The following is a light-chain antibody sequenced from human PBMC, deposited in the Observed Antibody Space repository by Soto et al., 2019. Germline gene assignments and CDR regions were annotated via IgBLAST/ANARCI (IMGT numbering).Light chain of an antibody. CDR3: KRSWTLCA. CDR1: QTISSW. Sequence: IQVSQSGGTLSAAVGDRVAITCRASQTISSWLAWCQQTPGKAPKRLIYDVSTLGSGVPSRFIVIGSGTDFTLTISSTPAEGFAAKDCKRSWTLCAFDQGTKVDIK. CDR2: DVS. V-gene: IGKV1-5*01. J-gene: IGKJ1*01.